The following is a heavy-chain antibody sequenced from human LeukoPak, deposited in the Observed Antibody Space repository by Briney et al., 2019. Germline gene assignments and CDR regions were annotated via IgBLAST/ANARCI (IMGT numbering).Heavy chain of an antibody. Sequence: GGSLRLSCAASGFTFSSYSMNWVRQAPGKGLEWVSFISGSSSYTHYADSVKGRFTISRDNAKSALDLQMNSLRVEDAAVYYCARGLFVLHYSSSSPFDCWGQGTLVTVSS. V-gene: IGHV3-21*01. CDR3: ARGLFVLHYSSSSPFDC. J-gene: IGHJ4*02. D-gene: IGHD6-6*01. CDR2: ISGSSSYT. CDR1: GFTFSSYS.